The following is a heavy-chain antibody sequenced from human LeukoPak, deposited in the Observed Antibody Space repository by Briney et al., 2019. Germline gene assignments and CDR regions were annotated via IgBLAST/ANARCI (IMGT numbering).Heavy chain of an antibody. Sequence: KPSETLSLTCAVYGGSFSGYYWSWIRQPPGKGLEWIGEINHSGSTNYNPSLKSRVTISVDTSKNQFSLKLSSVTAADTAVYYCAKTLAGQFPGTKAFDIWGQGTMVTVSS. CDR1: GGSFSGYY. J-gene: IGHJ3*02. D-gene: IGHD6-13*01. CDR2: INHSGST. CDR3: AKTLAGQFPGTKAFDI. V-gene: IGHV4-34*01.